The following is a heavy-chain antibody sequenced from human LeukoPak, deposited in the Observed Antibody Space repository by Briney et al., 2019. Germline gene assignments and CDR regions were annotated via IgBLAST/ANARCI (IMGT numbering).Heavy chain of an antibody. CDR2: IYYSGST. J-gene: IGHJ4*02. Sequence: SETLSLTCTVSGGSISSSSYHWGWIRQPPGKGLEWIGSIYYSGSTYYNPSLKSRVTISVDTSKNQFSLKLSSVTAADTAVYYCARQSPGIAVAGLFDYWGQGTLVTVSS. CDR3: ARQSPGIAVAGLFDY. V-gene: IGHV4-39*01. D-gene: IGHD6-19*01. CDR1: GGSISSSSYH.